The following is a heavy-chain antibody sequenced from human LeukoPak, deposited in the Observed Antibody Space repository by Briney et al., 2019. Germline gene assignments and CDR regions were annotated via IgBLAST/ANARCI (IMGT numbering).Heavy chain of an antibody. J-gene: IGHJ5*02. CDR3: VRAYHPGGWFDP. D-gene: IGHD2-21*01. V-gene: IGHV3-7*04. CDR1: GFTFSRSL. CDR2: INEDGSEI. Sequence: GGSLRLSCAASGFTFSRSLMTWVRQAPGKGLEWVASINEDGSEIHYVDSVKGRFTISRDNAKDSLYLQMNSLTAEDTAMYYCVRAYHPGGWFDPWGQGTLVTVSS.